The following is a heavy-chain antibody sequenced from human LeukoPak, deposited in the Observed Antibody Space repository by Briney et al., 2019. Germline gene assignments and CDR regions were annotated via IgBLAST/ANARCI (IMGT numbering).Heavy chain of an antibody. CDR3: AKDKGLNYYDSSGYPS. V-gene: IGHV3-9*01. CDR1: GFSFDDYA. D-gene: IGHD3-22*01. CDR2: ISWNSGSV. Sequence: QAGGSLRLSCAASGFSFDDYAMHWVRQIPGKGLEWVSGISWNSGSVGYVDSVKGRFTISRDNAKNSLYLQMNSLRAEDTALYYCAKDKGLNYYDSSGYPSWGQGTLVTVSS. J-gene: IGHJ4*02.